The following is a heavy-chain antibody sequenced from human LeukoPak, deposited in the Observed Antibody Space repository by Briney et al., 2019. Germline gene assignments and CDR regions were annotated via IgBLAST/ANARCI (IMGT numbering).Heavy chain of an antibody. CDR2: INPSGGST. V-gene: IGHV1-46*01. D-gene: IGHD6-13*01. Sequence: ASVKVSCKVSGYTLTELSMHWVRQAPGQGLEWMGIINPSGGSTSYAQKFQGRVTMTRDMSTSTVYMELSSLRSEDTAVYYCARDEIAAAGTDNYYYYYMDVWGKGTTVTVSS. CDR1: GYTLTELS. CDR3: ARDEIAAAGTDNYYYYYMDV. J-gene: IGHJ6*03.